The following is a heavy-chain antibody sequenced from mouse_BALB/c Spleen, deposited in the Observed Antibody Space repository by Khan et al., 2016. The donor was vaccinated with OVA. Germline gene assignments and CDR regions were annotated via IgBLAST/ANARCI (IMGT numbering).Heavy chain of an antibody. D-gene: IGHD2-4*01. CDR3: AKDDYFVGDAMDY. Sequence: QVQLQQSGPDLVKPGTSVRISCKASGYTFTTYYIHWVKQRPGQGLEWIGWIFPGNVNTKYNEKFKGKATLTADKSSSTAHMQLSSLTSEDSAVYACAKDDYFVGDAMDYWGQGSSVTVSS. CDR1: GYTFTTYY. J-gene: IGHJ4*01. CDR2: IFPGNVNT. V-gene: IGHV1S56*01.